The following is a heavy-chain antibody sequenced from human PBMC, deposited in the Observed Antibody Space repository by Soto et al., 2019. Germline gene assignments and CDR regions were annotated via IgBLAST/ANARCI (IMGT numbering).Heavy chain of an antibody. CDR2: INPNSGGT. Sequence: ASVKVSCKASGYTFTGYYMHWVRQAPGQGHEWMGWINPNSGGTNYAQKFQGWVTMTRDTSISTAYMELSRLRSDDTAVYYCARTTPLIAAAGPFNYYYYGMDVWGQGTTVTVSS. CDR1: GYTFTGYY. V-gene: IGHV1-2*04. D-gene: IGHD6-13*01. J-gene: IGHJ6*02. CDR3: ARTTPLIAAAGPFNYYYYGMDV.